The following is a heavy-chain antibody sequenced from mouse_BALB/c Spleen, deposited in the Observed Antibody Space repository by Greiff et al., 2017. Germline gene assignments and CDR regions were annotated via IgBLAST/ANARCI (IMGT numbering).Heavy chain of an antibody. CDR2: ISSGGST. Sequence: EVKLVESGGGLVKPGGSLKLSCAASGFTFSSYAMSWVRQTPEKRLEWVASISSGGSTYYPDSVKGRFTISRDNARNILYLQMSSLRSEDTAMYYCARTKIYYGYDGGYAMDYWGQGTSVTVSS. D-gene: IGHD2-2*01. CDR1: GFTFSSYA. J-gene: IGHJ4*01. V-gene: IGHV5-6-5*01. CDR3: ARTKIYYGYDGGYAMDY.